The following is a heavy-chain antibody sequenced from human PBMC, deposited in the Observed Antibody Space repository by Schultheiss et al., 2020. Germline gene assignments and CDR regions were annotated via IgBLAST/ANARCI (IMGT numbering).Heavy chain of an antibody. Sequence: GGSLRLSCVASEFTVSEHYMYWVRQAPGKGLEWVGSTRNKANSDTTEYAASVKGRFSISRDDSSNSLYLQMNGLKTEDTAVYYCARSPRDGYYGMDVWGQGTTVTVSS. CDR1: EFTVSEHY. J-gene: IGHJ6*02. V-gene: IGHV3-72*01. CDR2: TRNKANSDTT. CDR3: ARSPRDGYYGMDV. D-gene: IGHD1-14*01.